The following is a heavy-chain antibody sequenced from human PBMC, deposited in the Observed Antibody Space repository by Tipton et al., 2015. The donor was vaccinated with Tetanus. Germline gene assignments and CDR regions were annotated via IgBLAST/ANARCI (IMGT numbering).Heavy chain of an antibody. V-gene: IGHV4-31*03. Sequence: TLSLTCTVSGDSISSGGPYRSWIRQFPGKGLEWMGYIHHTGSTYYNPSLKSRVTISVDTSKNQFSLKLSSVTAADTAVYYCARAGGGSWGNFDDWSQGTLVTVSS. CDR3: ARAGGGSWGNFDD. J-gene: IGHJ4*02. CDR1: GDSISSGGPY. D-gene: IGHD6-13*01. CDR2: IHHTGST.